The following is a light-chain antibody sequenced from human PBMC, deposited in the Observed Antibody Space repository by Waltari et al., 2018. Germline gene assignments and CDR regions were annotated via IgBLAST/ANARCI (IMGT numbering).Light chain of an antibody. CDR1: QSVSSY. V-gene: IGKV3-11*01. CDR2: DAS. Sequence: EVVLTQSPPTLSLSPGDRASQSVSSYLAWYQQKPGQAPRLLIYDASNRATGVPARFTGSGSGTDFTLIISSLEPEDFAVYYCQHRSNWPLTFGGGTKVEIK. J-gene: IGKJ4*01. CDR3: QHRSNWPLT.